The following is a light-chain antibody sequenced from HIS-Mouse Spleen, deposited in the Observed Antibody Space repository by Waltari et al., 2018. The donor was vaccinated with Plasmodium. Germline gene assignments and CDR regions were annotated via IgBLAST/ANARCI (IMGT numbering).Light chain of an antibody. Sequence: SYELTQPPSVSVSPGQTARITCSGDALPTKYAYWYQQKSGQAPVMVIYEDSKRPSGIPAAFSGSSSGTMATLTISGAQGEDEADYYCYSTDSSGNHRVFGGGNKLTVL. V-gene: IGLV3-10*01. CDR2: EDS. J-gene: IGLJ3*02. CDR1: ALPTKY. CDR3: YSTDSSGNHRV.